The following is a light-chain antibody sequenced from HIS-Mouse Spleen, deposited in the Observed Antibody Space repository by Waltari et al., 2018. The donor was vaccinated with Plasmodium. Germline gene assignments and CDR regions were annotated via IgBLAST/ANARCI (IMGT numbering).Light chain of an antibody. CDR2: EDS. CDR3: YSTDSSGNHRV. Sequence: SYELTQPPSVSLSPRQTARTTCPGDALSKKYANWYQQKSCQAPVLVIYEDSKRPSGIPERFSGSSSGTMATLTISGAQVEDEADYYCYSTDSSGNHRVFGGGTKLTVL. CDR1: ALSKKY. J-gene: IGLJ3*02. V-gene: IGLV3-10*01.